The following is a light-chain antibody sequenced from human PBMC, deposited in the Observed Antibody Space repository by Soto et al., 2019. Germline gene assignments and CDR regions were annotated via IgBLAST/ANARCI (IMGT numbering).Light chain of an antibody. CDR3: LSYGGSNNYV. Sequence: QSALTQPASVSGSPGQSITISCTGTSSDVGGYNYVSWYQQQSGKAPKLMIHEVSNRPSGVSNRFSGSKSGNTASLTVSGLQADDEADYYCLSYGGSNNYVFGTGTKLTVL. CDR1: SSDVGGYNY. J-gene: IGLJ1*01. CDR2: EVS. V-gene: IGLV2-14*01.